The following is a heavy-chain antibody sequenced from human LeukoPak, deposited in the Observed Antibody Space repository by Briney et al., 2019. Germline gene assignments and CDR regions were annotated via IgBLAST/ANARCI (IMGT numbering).Heavy chain of an antibody. V-gene: IGHV3-30-3*01. CDR2: ISYDGSNK. J-gene: IGHJ4*02. CDR3: ARGCSGGSCMGDY. Sequence: GGSLRLSCAASGFTFSSYAMHWVRQAPGKGLEWVAVISYDGSNKYYADSVKGRFTISRDNSKNTLYLQMNSLRAEDTAVYYCARGCSGGSCMGDYWGQGTLVTVSS. D-gene: IGHD2-15*01. CDR1: GFTFSSYA.